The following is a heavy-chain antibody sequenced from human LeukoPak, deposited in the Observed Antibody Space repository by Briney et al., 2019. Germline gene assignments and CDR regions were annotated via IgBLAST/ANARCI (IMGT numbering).Heavy chain of an antibody. D-gene: IGHD6-13*01. V-gene: IGHV4-59*11. CDR3: ARLAAAGSLRYYYYMDV. CDR2: IYYSGST. J-gene: IGHJ6*03. Sequence: SETLSLTCTVSGGSISSHYWSWIRQPPGKGLEWIGYIYYSGSTNYNPSLKSRVTISVDTSKNQFSLKLSSVTAADTAVYYCARLAAAGSLRYYYYMDVWGEGTTVTVSS. CDR1: GGSISSHY.